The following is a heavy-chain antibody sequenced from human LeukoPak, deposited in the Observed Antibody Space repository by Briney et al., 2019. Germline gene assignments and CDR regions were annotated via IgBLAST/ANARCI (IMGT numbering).Heavy chain of an antibody. J-gene: IGHJ4*02. V-gene: IGHV1-18*01. CDR1: GYTFTSYG. Sequence: ASVKVSCKASGYTFTSYGISWVRQAPGQGLEWMGWISAYNGNTNYAQKLQGRVTMTTDTSTSTAYMELRSLRSDDTAVYYCARDLFSFSSSGRYGFDYWGQGTLVSVSS. CDR3: ARDLFSFSSSGRYGFDY. D-gene: IGHD6-19*01. CDR2: ISAYNGNT.